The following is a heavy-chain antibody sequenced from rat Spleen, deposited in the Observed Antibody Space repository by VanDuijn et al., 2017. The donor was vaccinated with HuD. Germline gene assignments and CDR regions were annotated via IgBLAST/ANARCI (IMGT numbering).Heavy chain of an antibody. J-gene: IGHJ1*01. CDR2: ISYDGTAT. CDR1: GFIFSNYD. Sequence: EVQLVESDGGLVQPGRSLKLSCAASGFIFSNYDMAWVRQAPTKGLEWVASISYDGTATYYRDSVKGRFTLSRDNAKSTLYLQMDSLRSEDTATYYCATSPYYWYFDFWGPGTMVTVSS. CDR3: ATSPYYWYFDF. V-gene: IGHV5-29*01.